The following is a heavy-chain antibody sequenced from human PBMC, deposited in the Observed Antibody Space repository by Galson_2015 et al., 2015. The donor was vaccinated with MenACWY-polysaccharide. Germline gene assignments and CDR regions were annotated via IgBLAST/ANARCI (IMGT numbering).Heavy chain of an antibody. J-gene: IGHJ4*02. CDR2: IIPIFGT. V-gene: IGHV1-69*15. CDR1: GGDFSSNG. D-gene: IGHD3-22*01. CDR3: ARVSCSGNNCYFAH. Sequence: QSGAEVKKPGSSVKVACKASGGDFSSNGISWVRQAPGQGLEWMGRIIPIFGTHYAQKFQGRVTITADQSTSTAYMDLSSLRSDDTAVYFCARVSCSGNNCYFAHWGQGTLVTVSS.